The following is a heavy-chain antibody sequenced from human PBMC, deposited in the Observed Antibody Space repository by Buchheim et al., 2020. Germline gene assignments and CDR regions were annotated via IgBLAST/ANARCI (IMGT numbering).Heavy chain of an antibody. CDR2: IDPSGTAP. J-gene: IGHJ1*01. CDR1: GYTFTSYY. CDR3: ARGGEEGSSGWYTSH. D-gene: IGHD6-19*01. Sequence: QVQLVQSGAEVKKPGASVKVSCKASGYTFTSYYMHWVRQAPGQGLEWMGIIDPSGTAPTYARKFQGRISMTRDTSTSTLYMDVRSLRSEDKAVYYCARGGEEGSSGWYTSHWGQGTL. V-gene: IGHV1-46*01.